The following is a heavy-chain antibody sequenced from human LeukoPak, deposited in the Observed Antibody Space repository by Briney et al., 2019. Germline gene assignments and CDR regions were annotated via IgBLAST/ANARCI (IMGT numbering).Heavy chain of an antibody. CDR1: GYTFTDLTEYY. CDR2: INPNNVCT. D-gene: IGHD1-26*01. J-gene: IGHJ4*02. CDR3: ARRLGGSSEGYEF. Sequence: ASVTVSSKASGYTFTDLTEYYIHWVRQAPGQGLEWMGWINPNNVCTKYAQKFQGRVTMTRDMSMSTAYMELSSLTSDDTAVYYCARRLGGSSEGYEFWGQGPLVTVSS. V-gene: IGHV1-2*02.